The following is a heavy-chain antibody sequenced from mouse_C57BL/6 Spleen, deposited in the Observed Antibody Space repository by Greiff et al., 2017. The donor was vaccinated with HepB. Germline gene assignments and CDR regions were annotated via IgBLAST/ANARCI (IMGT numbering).Heavy chain of an antibody. V-gene: IGHV5-9*01. Sequence: EVQLVESGGGLVKPGGSLKLSCAASGFTFSSYTMSWVRQTPEKRLEWVATISGGGGNTYYPDSVKGRFTISRDNAKNTLYLQMSSLRSEDTALYYCARRGYSAMDYWGQGTSVTVSS. J-gene: IGHJ4*01. CDR1: GFTFSSYT. CDR2: ISGGGGNT. CDR3: ARRGYSAMDY.